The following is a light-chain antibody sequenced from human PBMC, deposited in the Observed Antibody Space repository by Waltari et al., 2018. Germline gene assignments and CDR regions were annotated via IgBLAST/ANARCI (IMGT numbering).Light chain of an antibody. CDR3: LQYGYSPKT. J-gene: IGKJ1*01. CDR2: GAS. CDR1: QSVSSSY. Sequence: EIVLTQSPGTLSLSPGERATLSCRASQSVSSSYLAWYQQKPGQAPRLRIYGASSRATGIPDRFRGSGCGTDFTLTISRLEFEDFAVYYCLQYGYSPKTFGQGTKVEIK. V-gene: IGKV3-20*01.